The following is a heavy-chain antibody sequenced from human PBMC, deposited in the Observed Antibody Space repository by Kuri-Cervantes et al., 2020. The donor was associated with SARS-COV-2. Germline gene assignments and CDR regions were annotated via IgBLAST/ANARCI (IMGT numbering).Heavy chain of an antibody. CDR1: GGSISSSSYY. CDR3: ARVGGGGWFDP. CDR2: IYYSGST. V-gene: IGHV4-61*05. D-gene: IGHD3-16*01. Sequence: GSLRLSCTVSGGSISSSSYYWSWIRQPPGKGLEWIGYIYYSGSTNYNPSLKSRVTISVDTSKNQFSLKLSSVTAADTAVYYGARVGGGGWFDPWGQGTLVTVSS. J-gene: IGHJ5*02.